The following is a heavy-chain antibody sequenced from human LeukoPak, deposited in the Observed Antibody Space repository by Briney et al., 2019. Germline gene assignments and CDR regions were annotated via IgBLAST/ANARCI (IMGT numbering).Heavy chain of an antibody. D-gene: IGHD3-10*01. Sequence: ASVKVSCKASGYTFTGYYMHWVRQAPGQGLQWMGWINPNSGGTNYAQKFQGRVTMTRDTSISTAYMELSRLRSDDTAVYYCARDPGLWFGELYADYWGQGTLVTVSS. J-gene: IGHJ4*02. CDR2: INPNSGGT. CDR3: ARDPGLWFGELYADY. V-gene: IGHV1-2*02. CDR1: GYTFTGYY.